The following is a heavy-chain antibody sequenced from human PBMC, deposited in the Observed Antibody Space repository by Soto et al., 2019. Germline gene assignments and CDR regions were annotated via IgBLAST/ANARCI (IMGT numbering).Heavy chain of an antibody. V-gene: IGHV3-21*01. CDR3: TRDEGGSYATWFNP. Sequence: EVQLVESGGGLVKPGESLRLSCTFTFSSYSLNWVRQAPGKGLEWVSSISSGSAYIKYADSVKGRFTISRDNANNLLYLQMRSLRVDDSAVYYCTRDEGGSYATWFNPGGQGPLVTVSA. CDR2: ISSGSAYI. J-gene: IGHJ5*02. D-gene: IGHD1-26*01. CDR1: TFSSYS.